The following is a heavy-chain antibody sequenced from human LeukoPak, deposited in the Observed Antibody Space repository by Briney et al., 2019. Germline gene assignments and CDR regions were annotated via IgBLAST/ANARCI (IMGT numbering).Heavy chain of an antibody. CDR1: GGSISGYY. D-gene: IGHD3-3*02. V-gene: IGHV4-59*08. CDR3: ARDISGGSHVLDI. J-gene: IGHJ3*02. Sequence: PSETLSLTCTVSGGSISGYYWNWIRQPPGKGLEWIGSIYYSGSSNYNPSLESRVTISVDTSKNQFSLQLNSVTAADTAVYYCARDISGGSHVLDIWGQGTMVTVSS. CDR2: IYYSGSS.